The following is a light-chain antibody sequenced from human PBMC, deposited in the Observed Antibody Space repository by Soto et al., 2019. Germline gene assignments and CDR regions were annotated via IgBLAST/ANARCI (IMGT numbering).Light chain of an antibody. Sequence: QSALTQPASVSGSPGQSITITCTGTRSDIGAYNFVSWYQQHPGEVPKLMLYDVSIRPSGVSNRFSGSKSGNTASLTISGLQAEAEADYYCTSWTTSTTMIFGGGTKLTV. V-gene: IGLV2-14*03. CDR1: RSDIGAYNF. CDR2: DVS. CDR3: TSWTTSTTMI. J-gene: IGLJ2*01.